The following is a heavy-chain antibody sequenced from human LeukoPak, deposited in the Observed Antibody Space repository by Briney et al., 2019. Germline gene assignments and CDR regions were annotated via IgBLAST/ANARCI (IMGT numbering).Heavy chain of an antibody. CDR3: AKGYSSSWYGGRLNYFDY. Sequence: GGSLRLSCAASGFTFDDYAMHWVRQAPGKGLEWVSGISWNSGSIGYADSVKGRFTISRDNAKNSLYLQMNSLRAEDTALYYCAKGYSSSWYGGRLNYFDYWGQGTLVTVSP. V-gene: IGHV3-9*01. D-gene: IGHD6-13*01. CDR1: GFTFDDYA. CDR2: ISWNSGSI. J-gene: IGHJ4*02.